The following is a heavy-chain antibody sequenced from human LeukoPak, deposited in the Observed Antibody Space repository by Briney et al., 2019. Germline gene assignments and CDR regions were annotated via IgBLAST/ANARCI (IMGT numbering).Heavy chain of an antibody. CDR1: GGSITRNY. CDR2: IYYSETT. Sequence: SETLCLTCTVSGGSITRNYWNWIRQPPGKGLEWIGNIYYSETTNYNPSLKSRVSISVDTSKNLLSLKLTSVTAADTAVYYCARDLGWHTCAWGQGTLVTVSS. CDR3: ARDLGWHTCA. J-gene: IGHJ4*02. D-gene: IGHD6-19*01. V-gene: IGHV4-59*13.